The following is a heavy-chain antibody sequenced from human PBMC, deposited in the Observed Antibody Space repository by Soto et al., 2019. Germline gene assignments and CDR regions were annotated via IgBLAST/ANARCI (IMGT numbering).Heavy chain of an antibody. D-gene: IGHD3-3*01. Sequence: SETLSLTCSVSGGSISGYYWSWIRQSPGKGLEFIGYMYYSGSTDSYNPSLKSRATMSIDTSKKQFSLKLSSVTAADTAVYYCARRSGYYMYFFDSWGQGTLVTVSS. V-gene: IGHV4-59*01. CDR3: ARRSGYYMYFFDS. J-gene: IGHJ4*02. CDR2: MYYSGSTD. CDR1: GGSISGYY.